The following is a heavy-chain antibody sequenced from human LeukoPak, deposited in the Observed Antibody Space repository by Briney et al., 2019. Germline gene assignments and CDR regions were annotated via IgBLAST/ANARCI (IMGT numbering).Heavy chain of an antibody. CDR3: AGDYGGSSGWFDP. D-gene: IGHD4-23*01. CDR1: GGTFSSYA. CDR2: MSPNSDNT. J-gene: IGHJ5*02. Sequence: ASVKVSCKASGGTFSSYAISWVRQATGQGLEWMGWMSPNSDNTGYAQKFQGRVTFTRDTSISTAYMELRSLTSEDTAVYYCAGDYGGSSGWFDPWGQGTLVTVSS. V-gene: IGHV1-8*02.